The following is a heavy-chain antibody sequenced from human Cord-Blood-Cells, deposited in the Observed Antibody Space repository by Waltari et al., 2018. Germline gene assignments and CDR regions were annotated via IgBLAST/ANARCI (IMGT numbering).Heavy chain of an antibody. D-gene: IGHD6-13*01. Sequence: EVQLVQSGAEVKKPGESLKISCKGSGYSFTSYWIGWVRQMPGKGLEWMGIIYPGDSDTRYRPSFQGQGTISAAKSISTAYLQWGSLKASDTAMYYCARGGGSSWYYYYDGMDVWGQGTTVTVSS. J-gene: IGHJ6*02. CDR3: ARGGGSSWYYYYDGMDV. V-gene: IGHV5-51*01. CDR1: GYSFTSYW. CDR2: IYPGDSDT.